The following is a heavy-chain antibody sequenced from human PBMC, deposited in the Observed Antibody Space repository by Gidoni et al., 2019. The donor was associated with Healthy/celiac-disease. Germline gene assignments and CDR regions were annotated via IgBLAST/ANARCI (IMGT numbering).Heavy chain of an antibody. J-gene: IGHJ6*02. V-gene: IGHV5-51*01. Sequence: EVQLVQSGAEVKKPGESLKISCKGSGYSFTSYWIGWVRQMPGKGLEWMGIIYPGDSDTRYSPSFQGQVTISADKSISTAYLQWSSLKAADTAMYYCARRRYCSSTSCYFDYYGMDVWGQGTTVTVSS. CDR2: IYPGDSDT. CDR1: GYSFTSYW. D-gene: IGHD2-2*01. CDR3: ARRRYCSSTSCYFDYYGMDV.